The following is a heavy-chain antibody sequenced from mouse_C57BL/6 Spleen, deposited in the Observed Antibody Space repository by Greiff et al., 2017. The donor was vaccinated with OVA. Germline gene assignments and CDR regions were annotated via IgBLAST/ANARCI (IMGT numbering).Heavy chain of an antibody. J-gene: IGHJ3*01. CDR3: ANDGYYVGFAY. V-gene: IGHV1-64*01. CDR2: IHPNSGST. D-gene: IGHD2-3*01. Sequence: QVQLKQPGAELVKPEASVKLSCKASGYTFTSYWMHWVKQRPGQGLEWIGMIHPNSGSTNYNEKFKSKATLTVDKSSSTAYMQLSSLTSEDSAVYYCANDGYYVGFAYWGQGTLVTVSA. CDR1: GYTFTSYW.